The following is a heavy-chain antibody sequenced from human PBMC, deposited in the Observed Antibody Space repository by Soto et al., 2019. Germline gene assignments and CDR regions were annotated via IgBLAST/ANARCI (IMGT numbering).Heavy chain of an antibody. J-gene: IGHJ4*02. D-gene: IGHD5-18*01. CDR2: IIPIFGTA. CDR3: ARGNTAMVTTFDY. V-gene: IGHV1-69*13. CDR1: GGTFSSYA. Sequence: ASVKVSCKASGGTFSSYAISWVRQAPGQGLEWMGGIIPIFGTANYAQKFQGRVTITADESTSTAYMELSSLRSEDTAVYYCARGNTAMVTTFDYWGKGTLVTVSS.